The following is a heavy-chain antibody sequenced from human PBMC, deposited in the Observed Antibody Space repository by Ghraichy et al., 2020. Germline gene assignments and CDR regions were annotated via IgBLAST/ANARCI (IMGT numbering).Heavy chain of an antibody. CDR1: GFTFSDYY. Sequence: GGSLRLSCAASGFTFSDYYMSWIRQAPGKGLEWVSYISSSGSTIYYADSVKGRFTISRDNAKNSLYLQMNSLRAEDTAVYYCARDRTYYYDSSGRDYWGQGTLVTVSS. D-gene: IGHD3-22*01. CDR3: ARDRTYYYDSSGRDY. J-gene: IGHJ4*02. V-gene: IGHV3-11*01. CDR2: ISSSGSTI.